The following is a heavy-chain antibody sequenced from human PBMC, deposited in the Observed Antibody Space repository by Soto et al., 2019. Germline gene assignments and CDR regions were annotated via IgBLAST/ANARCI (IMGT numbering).Heavy chain of an antibody. CDR1: GYTFTSYG. V-gene: IGHV1-46*01. CDR2: INRSGGST. CDR3: ARGRTGYTTSWYVY. J-gene: IGHJ4*02. Sequence: ASVKVSCKTSGYTFTSYGIAWVRQAPGQGLEWMGWINRSGGSTTYAQKFQGRVTMTTDTSTSTVYMELSSLGSEDTAVYYCARGRTGYTTSWYVYWGQGTPVTVSS. D-gene: IGHD6-13*01.